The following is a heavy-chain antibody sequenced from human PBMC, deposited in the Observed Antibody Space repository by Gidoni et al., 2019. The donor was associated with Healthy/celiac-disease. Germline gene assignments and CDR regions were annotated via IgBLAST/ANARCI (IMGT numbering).Heavy chain of an antibody. CDR1: GYSFTSYW. J-gene: IGHJ3*02. V-gene: IGHV5-10-1*01. Sequence: EVQLVQSGAEVKKSGVSLRISCKGSGYSFTSYWISWVRQMPGKGLEWMGRIDPSDSYTNYSPSFQGHVAISADKSISTAYLQWSSLKASDTAMYYWARGVVPAASDAFDIWGQGTMVTVSS. CDR2: IDPSDSYT. D-gene: IGHD2-2*01. CDR3: ARGVVPAASDAFDI.